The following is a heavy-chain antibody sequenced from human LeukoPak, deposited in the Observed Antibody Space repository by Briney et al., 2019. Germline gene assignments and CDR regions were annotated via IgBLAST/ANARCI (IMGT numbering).Heavy chain of an antibody. CDR3: ARGRGILTGYRYFDY. CDR1: GGSFSGYY. J-gene: IGHJ4*02. V-gene: IGHV4-34*01. CDR2: INHSGST. Sequence: KPSETLSLTCAVYGGSFSGYYWSWIRQPPGKGLEWIGEINHSGSTNYNPSLKSRVTISVDTSKNQFSLKLSSVTAADTAVYYCARGRGILTGYRYFDYWGQGTLVTVSS. D-gene: IGHD3-9*01.